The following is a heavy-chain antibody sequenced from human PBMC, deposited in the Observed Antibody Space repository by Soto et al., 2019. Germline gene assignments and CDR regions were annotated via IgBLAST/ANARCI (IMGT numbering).Heavy chain of an antibody. V-gene: IGHV4-39*01. CDR3: ARGGPTPPYTSSWSFDS. D-gene: IGHD6-13*01. CDR1: GGFIRSSRDY. J-gene: IGHJ4*02. CDR2: IYYSGST. Sequence: SETLSLTCAVSGGFIRSSRDYWGWIRQPPGKGLEWIGSIYYSGSTYYNPSLKSRVTISVDTSKNQFSLQLNSVTPEDTAVYYCARGGPTPPYTSSWSFDSWGQGTLVTVSS.